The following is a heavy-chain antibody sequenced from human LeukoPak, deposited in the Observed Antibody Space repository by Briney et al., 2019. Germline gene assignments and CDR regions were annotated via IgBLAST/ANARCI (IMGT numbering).Heavy chain of an antibody. Sequence: VASVKVSCKASGGTFSSYAISWVRQAPGQGLEWMGRIIPIFGTANYAQKFQGSVTITTDESTSTAYMELSSLRSEDTAVYYCAREAPDTMVRGWGYFDYWGQGTLVTVSS. D-gene: IGHD3-10*01. CDR3: AREAPDTMVRGWGYFDY. J-gene: IGHJ4*02. V-gene: IGHV1-69*05. CDR1: GGTFSSYA. CDR2: IIPIFGTA.